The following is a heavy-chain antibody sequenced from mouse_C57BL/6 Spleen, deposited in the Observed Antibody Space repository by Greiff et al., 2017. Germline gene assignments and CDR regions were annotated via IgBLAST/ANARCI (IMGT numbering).Heavy chain of an antibody. CDR1: GYTFTSYW. CDR3: ARHIYYDYDWYFDV. V-gene: IGHV1-55*01. D-gene: IGHD2-4*01. CDR2: IYPGSGST. Sequence: QVHVKQPGAELVKPGASVKMSCKASGYTFTSYWITWVKQRPGQGLEWIGDIYPGSGSTNYNEKFKSKATLTVDTSSSTAYMQLSSLTSEDSAVYYCARHIYYDYDWYFDVWGTGTTVTVSS. J-gene: IGHJ1*03.